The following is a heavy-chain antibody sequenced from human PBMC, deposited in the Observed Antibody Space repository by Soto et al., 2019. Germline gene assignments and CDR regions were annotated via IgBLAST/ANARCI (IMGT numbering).Heavy chain of an antibody. V-gene: IGHV3-74*01. Sequence: EVLLVESGGGLVQPGGSLRLSCAASGFTFSNSWMHWVRQAPGKGLVWVSRINSDGSSTSYADSVKGRFTISRDNAKNTLYLQMNSLRAEDTAVYYCASGLVEYSSSWYDYWGQGTLVTVSS. J-gene: IGHJ4*02. CDR3: ASGLVEYSSSWYDY. D-gene: IGHD6-13*01. CDR1: GFTFSNSW. CDR2: INSDGSST.